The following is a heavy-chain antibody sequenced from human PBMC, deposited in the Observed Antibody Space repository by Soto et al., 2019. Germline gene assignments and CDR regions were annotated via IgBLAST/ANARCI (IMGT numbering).Heavy chain of an antibody. CDR3: TAPGLWSASYRDFYYVMDV. CDR2: IKSKTDGGTT. J-gene: IGHJ6*02. Sequence: GGSLRLSCAASGFTFSNAWMSWVRQAPGKGLEWVGRIKSKTDGGTTDYAAPVKGRFTISRDDSKNTLYLQMNSLKTEDTAVYYCTAPGLWSASYRDFYYVMDVWGQGTTVTVSS. V-gene: IGHV3-15*01. CDR1: GFTFSNAW. D-gene: IGHD3-3*01.